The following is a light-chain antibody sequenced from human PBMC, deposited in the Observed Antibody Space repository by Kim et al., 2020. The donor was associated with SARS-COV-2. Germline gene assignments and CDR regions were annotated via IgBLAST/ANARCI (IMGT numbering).Light chain of an antibody. CDR2: DAS. V-gene: IGKV1-5*01. CDR1: QSISSW. J-gene: IGKJ1*01. CDR3: QQYNSYPWT. Sequence: GDRVTITCRASQSISSWLAWYQQKPGKAPKLLIYDASSLESGVPSRFSGSGSGTEFTLTISSLQPDDFAAYYCQQYNSYPWTFGQGTKVDIK.